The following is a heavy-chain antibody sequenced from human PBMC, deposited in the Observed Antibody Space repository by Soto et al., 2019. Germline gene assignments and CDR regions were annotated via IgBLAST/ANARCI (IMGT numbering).Heavy chain of an antibody. CDR2: IKQDGSEK. V-gene: IGHV3-7*03. J-gene: IGHJ4*02. CDR3: ARAKRFLEWSPYYFDY. CDR1: GFTFSSYW. D-gene: IGHD3-3*01. Sequence: PGGSLRLSCAASGFTFSSYWMSWVRQAPGKGLEWVANIKQDGSEKYYVDSVKGRFTISRDNAKNSLYLQMNSLRAEDTAVYYCARAKRFLEWSPYYFDYWGQGTLVTVSS.